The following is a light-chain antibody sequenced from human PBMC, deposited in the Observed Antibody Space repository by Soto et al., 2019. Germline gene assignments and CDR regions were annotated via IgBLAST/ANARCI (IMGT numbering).Light chain of an antibody. CDR2: GAS. CDR1: QSVGSE. CDR3: QQRSKWPLT. V-gene: IGKV3-15*01. J-gene: IGKJ4*01. Sequence: IVMTQSPATLSVSPGERATLSCRASQSVGSELAWYRQKPGQAPRLLIYGASNRVTGIPARFSGNGSGTEFTLTISSLQSEDFAVYYCQQRSKWPLTFGGGTKVDIK.